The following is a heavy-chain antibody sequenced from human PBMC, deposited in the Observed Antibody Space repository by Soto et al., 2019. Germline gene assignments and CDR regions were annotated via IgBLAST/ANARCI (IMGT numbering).Heavy chain of an antibody. J-gene: IGHJ5*02. D-gene: IGHD1-26*01. Sequence: EVQLVESGGGLVQPGGSLRLSCAASGFTFSRYWMHWVRQAPGKGLAWVSRISSDGRATIYADFVKGRFTISRDTAENMLYLPMDSLTADESAIYYCVRGGIPDQHVGYLQSWGRGTQVSVSA. V-gene: IGHV3-74*01. CDR3: VRGGIPDQHVGYLQS. CDR2: ISSDGRAT. CDR1: GFTFSRYW.